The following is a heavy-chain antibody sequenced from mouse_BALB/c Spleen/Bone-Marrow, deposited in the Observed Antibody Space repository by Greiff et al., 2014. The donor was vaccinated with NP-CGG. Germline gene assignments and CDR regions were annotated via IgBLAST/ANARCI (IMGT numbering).Heavy chain of an antibody. CDR1: GYAFTNYL. Sequence: QVQLQQSGAELVRPGTSVKVSCKASGYAFTNYLIEWVKQRPGQGLEWIGVINPGSGGTNYNEKLKGKATLTADKSSSTAYMQLRSLTSDDSAVYFCAGRITVVVPPAYWGQGTLVTVSA. V-gene: IGHV1-54*01. CDR3: AGRITVVVPPAY. J-gene: IGHJ3*01. D-gene: IGHD1-1*01. CDR2: INPGSGGT.